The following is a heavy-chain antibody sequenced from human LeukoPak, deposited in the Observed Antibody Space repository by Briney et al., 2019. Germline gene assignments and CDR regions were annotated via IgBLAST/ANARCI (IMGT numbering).Heavy chain of an antibody. CDR1: GYSFTSYW. Sequence: GESPKVSCKGSGYSFTSYWIGWVRQMPGKGLEWMGIIYPGDSDTRYSPSFQGQVTISADKSISTAYLQWSSLKASDTAMYYCARHSYSGYDLRSIFFDYWGQGTLVTVSS. V-gene: IGHV5-51*01. CDR2: IYPGDSDT. CDR3: ARHSYSGYDLRSIFFDY. D-gene: IGHD5-12*01. J-gene: IGHJ4*02.